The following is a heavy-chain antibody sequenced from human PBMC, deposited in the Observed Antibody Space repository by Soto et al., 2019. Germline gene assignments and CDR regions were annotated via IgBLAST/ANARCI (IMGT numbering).Heavy chain of an antibody. V-gene: IGHV1-18*01. D-gene: IGHD4-17*01. CDR2: ISAYNGNT. CDR3: ARDVDADFRTDFAY. J-gene: IGHJ4*02. Sequence: ASVKVSCKASGYTFTSYGINWVRQAPGQGLEWMGWISAYNGNTNYAQKLQGRVTMTTDTSTSTAYMELRSLRSDDTALYYCARDVDADFRTDFAYWGRGTLVTVSS. CDR1: GYTFTSYG.